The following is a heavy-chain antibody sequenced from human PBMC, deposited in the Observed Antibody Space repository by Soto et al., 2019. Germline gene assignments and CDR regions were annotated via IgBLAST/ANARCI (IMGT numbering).Heavy chain of an antibody. CDR1: GYTFTSYD. J-gene: IGHJ4*02. Sequence: ASVKVSCKASGYTFTSYDVNWVRQATGQGLEWMGWMNPNSGNTGYAQKFQGRVTMTRNTSISTAYMELSSLRSEDTAVYYCARGDRRGYSYFYWGQGTLVTVSS. CDR3: ARGDRRGYSYFY. V-gene: IGHV1-8*01. CDR2: MNPNSGNT. D-gene: IGHD5-18*01.